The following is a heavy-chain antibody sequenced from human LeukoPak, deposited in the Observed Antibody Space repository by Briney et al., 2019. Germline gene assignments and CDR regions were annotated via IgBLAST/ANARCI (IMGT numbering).Heavy chain of an antibody. D-gene: IGHD6-25*01. CDR3: ARLGGAAGSNAEYFQH. CDR2: ISAYNGNT. J-gene: IGHJ1*01. V-gene: IGHV1-18*01. Sequence: ASVKVSCKASGSTFTSYGISWVRQAPGQGLEWMGWISAYNGNTNYAQKLQGRVTMTTDTSTSTAYMERRSLRSDATAVYYCARLGGAAGSNAEYFQHWGQGTLVTVSS. CDR1: GSTFTSYG.